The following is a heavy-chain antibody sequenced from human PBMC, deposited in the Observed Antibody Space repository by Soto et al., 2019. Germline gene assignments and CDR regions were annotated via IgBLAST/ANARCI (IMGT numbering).Heavy chain of an antibody. V-gene: IGHV3-33*01. Sequence: GGSLRLSCAASGFTFSSYGMHWVRQAPGKGLEWVAVIWYDGSNKYYADSVKGRFTISRDNSKNTLYLQMNSLRAEDTAVYYCARERGISRTDYFDYWGQGTLVTVSS. CDR3: ARERGISRTDYFDY. CDR2: IWYDGSNK. D-gene: IGHD3-10*01. J-gene: IGHJ4*02. CDR1: GFTFSSYG.